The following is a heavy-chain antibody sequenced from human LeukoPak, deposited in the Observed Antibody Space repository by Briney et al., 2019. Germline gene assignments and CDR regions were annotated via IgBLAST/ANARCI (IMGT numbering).Heavy chain of an antibody. Sequence: SETLSLTCTVSGGSISSGSYYWSWIRQPAGKGLEWIRRIYSSGSTDYNPSLNSRVTISVDTSKNQISLKLRSVTAADTAVYYCARWDPGVSYGHPDFWGQGTLVTVSS. CDR1: GGSISSGSYY. D-gene: IGHD5-18*01. CDR2: IYSSGST. J-gene: IGHJ4*02. V-gene: IGHV4-61*02. CDR3: ARWDPGVSYGHPDF.